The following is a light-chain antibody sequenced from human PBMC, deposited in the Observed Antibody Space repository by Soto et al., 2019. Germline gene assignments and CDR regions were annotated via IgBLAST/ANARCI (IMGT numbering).Light chain of an antibody. V-gene: IGKV1-6*02. J-gene: IGKJ1*01. CDR1: QGIRND. CDR3: QQDYNYPWT. CDR2: AES. Sequence: AILMTQSPSSLSVSVGDRVTITCRASQGIRNDLGWYQQKPGKAPKLLINAESSLQSGVPSRFSCSGSGTDFNLTISSLQPENFATYYCQQDYNYPWTFGQGTKVEIK.